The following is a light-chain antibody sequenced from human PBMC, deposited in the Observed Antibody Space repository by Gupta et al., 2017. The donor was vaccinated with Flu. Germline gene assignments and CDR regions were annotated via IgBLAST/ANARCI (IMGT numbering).Light chain of an antibody. CDR2: KAS. V-gene: IGKV1-5*03. CDR3: QQYYTFNT. J-gene: IGKJ4*01. CDR1: QSISSW. Sequence: SPSALSASVGDRVTSTCRDSQSISSWLEWYQQKPGKAPNLMISKASKGESGVPLRFSGCGYEKEFTLASSRRQNDDFANYYVQQYYTFNTFGGGTRVEIK.